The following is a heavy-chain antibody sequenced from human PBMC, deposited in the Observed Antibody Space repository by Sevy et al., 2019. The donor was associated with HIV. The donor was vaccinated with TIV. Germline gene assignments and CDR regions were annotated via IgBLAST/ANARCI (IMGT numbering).Heavy chain of an antibody. CDR2: ISYDGNNK. V-gene: IGHV3-30*18. CDR3: AKDFTGYNGMDV. J-gene: IGHJ6*02. Sequence: GGSLRLSCAASGFTFSNYGMHWVRQAPGKGLEWVAGISYDGNNKFYGGSVKGRFTISRDTSKNTLYLQMNSLRVEDTAVYYCAKDFTGYNGMDVWGQGTMVTVSS. D-gene: IGHD3-9*01. CDR1: GFTFSNYG.